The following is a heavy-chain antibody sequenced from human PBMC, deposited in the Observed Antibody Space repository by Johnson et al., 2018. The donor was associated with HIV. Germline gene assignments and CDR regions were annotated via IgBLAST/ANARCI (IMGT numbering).Heavy chain of an antibody. CDR1: GFTFSSYA. D-gene: IGHD3-9*01. Sequence: VQLVESGGGVVQPGRSLRLSCAASGFTFSSYAMHWVRQAPGKGLEWVAVISYDGGDKYYADSVTGRFTISRDNSKSTLYLQMNSLRPEDTSLYYCATRKDILTGYDAFDIWGQGTMVTVSS. J-gene: IGHJ3*02. CDR2: ISYDGGDK. V-gene: IGHV3-30*03. CDR3: ATRKDILTGYDAFDI.